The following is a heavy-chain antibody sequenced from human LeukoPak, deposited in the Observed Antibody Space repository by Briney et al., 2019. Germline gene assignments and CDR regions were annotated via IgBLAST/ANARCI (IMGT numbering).Heavy chain of an antibody. CDR1: GYSFTSYW. D-gene: IGHD2-15*01. CDR2: IYPGDSDT. Sequence: GESLKISCKGSGYSFTSYWIGWVRQMPGKGLEWMGIIYPGDSDTRYSPSFQGQVTISADKSISTAYLQWSSLKASDTAMYYCASSSVYCSCGSCYWGYWGQGTLVTVSS. V-gene: IGHV5-51*01. J-gene: IGHJ4*02. CDR3: ASSSVYCSCGSCYWGY.